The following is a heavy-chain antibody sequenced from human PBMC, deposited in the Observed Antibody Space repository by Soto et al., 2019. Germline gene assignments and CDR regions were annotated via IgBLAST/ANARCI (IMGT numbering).Heavy chain of an antibody. J-gene: IGHJ6*03. D-gene: IGHD3-10*01. CDR3: ARPAWGLWFGYMDV. V-gene: IGHV3-53*04. CDR1: GFTVSGNY. CDR2: LYSGGTT. Sequence: EVQPVESGGGLVQPGGSLRLSCAVSGFTVSGNYMSWVRQAPGKGLEWVSVLYSGGTTYYADSVKGRFTISRHNSNNTLFLQMDSLRVDDTAIYYCARPAWGLWFGYMDVWGKGTTVTVSS.